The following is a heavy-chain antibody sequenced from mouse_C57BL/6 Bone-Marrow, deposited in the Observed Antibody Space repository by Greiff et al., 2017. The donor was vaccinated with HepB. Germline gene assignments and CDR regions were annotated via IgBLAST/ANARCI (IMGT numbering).Heavy chain of an antibody. D-gene: IGHD3-2*02. Sequence: EVQLQQSGPVLVKPGASVKMSCKASGYTFTDYYMNWVKQSHGKSLEWIGVINPYNGGTSYNQKFKGKATLTVDKSSSTAYMELNSLTSEDSAVYYYARSPRQLRLPIAYWGQGTLVTVSA. V-gene: IGHV1-19*01. CDR2: INPYNGGT. CDR3: ARSPRQLRLPIAY. J-gene: IGHJ3*01. CDR1: GYTFTDYY.